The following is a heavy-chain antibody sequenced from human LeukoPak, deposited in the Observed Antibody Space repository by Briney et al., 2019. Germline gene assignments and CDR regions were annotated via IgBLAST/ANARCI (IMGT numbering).Heavy chain of an antibody. Sequence: PGGSLRLPCAASGFTFGSYAMYWVRQAPGKGLEWVSGIGGSGGSTFYADSVKGRFTISRDNSENTVYLQMNSLRADDTAVYHCARHNPPPTGFCSGTSCFMSGSQYFYMGVWGKGTSVTVS. CDR1: GFTFGSYA. CDR3: ARHNPPPTGFCSGTSCFMSGSQYFYMGV. D-gene: IGHD2-2*01. V-gene: IGHV3-23*01. CDR2: IGGSGGST. J-gene: IGHJ6*03.